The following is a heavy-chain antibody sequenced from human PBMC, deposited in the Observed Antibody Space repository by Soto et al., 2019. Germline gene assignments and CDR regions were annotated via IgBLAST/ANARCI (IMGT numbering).Heavy chain of an antibody. CDR2: IVVGSGNT. CDR3: AASWKSYYYGSGSYYNLDY. Sequence: SVKVSCKASGFTFTSSAVQWVRQARGQRLEWIGWIVVGSGNTNYAQKFQERVTITRDMSTSTAYMELSSLRSEDTAVYYCAASWKSYYYGSGSYYNLDYWGQGTLVTVSS. D-gene: IGHD3-10*01. CDR1: GFTFTSSA. J-gene: IGHJ4*02. V-gene: IGHV1-58*01.